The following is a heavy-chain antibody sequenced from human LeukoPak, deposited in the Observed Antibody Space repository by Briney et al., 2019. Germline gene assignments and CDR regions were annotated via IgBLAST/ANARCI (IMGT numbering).Heavy chain of an antibody. D-gene: IGHD6-19*01. V-gene: IGHV3-21*01. CDR3: ARDGRWGAVVDY. Sequence: GGSLRLSCAASGFTFSSYSMNWVRQAPGKGLEWVSSISSSSSYIYYADSVKGRFTISGDNAKNSLYLQMNSLRAEDTAVYYCARDGRWGAVVDYWGQGTLVTVSS. J-gene: IGHJ4*02. CDR2: ISSSSSYI. CDR1: GFTFSSYS.